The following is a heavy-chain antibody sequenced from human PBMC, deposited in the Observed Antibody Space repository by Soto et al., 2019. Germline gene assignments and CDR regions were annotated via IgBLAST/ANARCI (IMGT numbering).Heavy chain of an antibody. J-gene: IGHJ4*02. Sequence: ASVKVSCKASGYTFTSYYMHWVRRAPGKGLEWMGIINPSGGSTSYAQKFQGRVTMNRDTSTSTVYMELSSLRSEDTAVYYCARASRIHPYYFDXWGQGTLVTVSX. CDR1: GYTFTSYY. CDR2: INPSGGST. V-gene: IGHV1-46*01. CDR3: ARASRIHPYYFDX.